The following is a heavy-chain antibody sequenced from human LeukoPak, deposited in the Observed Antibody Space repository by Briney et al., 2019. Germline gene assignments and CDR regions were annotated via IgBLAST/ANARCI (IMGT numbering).Heavy chain of an antibody. V-gene: IGHV4-38-2*02. Sequence: SETLSLTCAVSGYSISSGYYWGWIRQPPGKGLEWIGSIYHSGSTLYNPSLKSRVTISVDASKTQFSLNLSSVTAADTAVYYCARDTGSSSGGGSGMDVWGKGTTVTVSS. CDR2: IYHSGST. CDR1: GYSISSGYY. D-gene: IGHD6-13*01. J-gene: IGHJ6*04. CDR3: ARDTGSSSGGGSGMDV.